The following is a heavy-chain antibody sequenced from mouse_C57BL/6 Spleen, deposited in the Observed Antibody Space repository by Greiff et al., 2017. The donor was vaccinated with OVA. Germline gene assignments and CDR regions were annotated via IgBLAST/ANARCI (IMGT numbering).Heavy chain of an antibody. CDR3: ARDGGGYPAWFAY. V-gene: IGHV5-4*01. J-gene: IGHJ3*01. Sequence: DVKLVESGGGLVKPGGSLKLSCAASGFTFSSYAMSWVRQTPEKRLEWVATISDGGSYTYYPDNVKGRFTISRDNAKNNLYLQMSHLKSEDTAMYYCARDGGGYPAWFAYWGQGTLVTVSA. CDR1: GFTFSSYA. CDR2: ISDGGSYT. D-gene: IGHD2-2*01.